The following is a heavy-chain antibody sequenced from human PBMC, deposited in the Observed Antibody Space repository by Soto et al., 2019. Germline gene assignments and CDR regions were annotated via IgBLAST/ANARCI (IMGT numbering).Heavy chain of an antibody. D-gene: IGHD2-2*02. CDR2: ISGDGGST. V-gene: IGHV3-43*02. Sequence: GGSLRLSCAASGFTFDDYAMHWVRQAPGKGLEWVSLISGDGGSTYYADSVKGRFTISRDNSKNSLYLQMNSLRTEDTALYYCAKDVNAPMQDIVVVPAAIHYYYGMDVWGQGTTVTVSS. CDR1: GFTFDDYA. J-gene: IGHJ6*02. CDR3: AKDVNAPMQDIVVVPAAIHYYYGMDV.